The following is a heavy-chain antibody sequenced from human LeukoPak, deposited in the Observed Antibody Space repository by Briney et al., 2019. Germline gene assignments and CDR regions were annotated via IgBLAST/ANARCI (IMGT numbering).Heavy chain of an antibody. Sequence: SETLSLTCAVYGGSFSGYYWSWIRQPPGKGLEWIGEINHSGSTNYNPSLKSRVTISVDTSKKQFSLKLSSVTAADTAVYYCARALGVLWFGELLSDAFDIWGQGTMVTVSS. V-gene: IGHV4-34*01. CDR3: ARALGVLWFGELLSDAFDI. CDR2: INHSGST. J-gene: IGHJ3*02. CDR1: GGSFSGYY. D-gene: IGHD3-10*01.